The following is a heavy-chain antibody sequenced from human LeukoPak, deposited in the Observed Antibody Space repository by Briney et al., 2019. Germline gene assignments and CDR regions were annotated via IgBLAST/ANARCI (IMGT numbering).Heavy chain of an antibody. CDR2: ISSLSVYI. V-gene: IGHV3-21*01. CDR1: GFTFSSYG. CDR3: ARDLGDSSGYYYVFDY. J-gene: IGHJ4*02. Sequence: GGSLRLSCAASGFTFSSYGMHWVRQAPGKGLEWVSSISSLSVYIDYADSVKGRFTISRDNAKKSLYLQMNSLRAEDTALYYCARDLGDSSGYYYVFDYWGQGTLVTVSS. D-gene: IGHD3-22*01.